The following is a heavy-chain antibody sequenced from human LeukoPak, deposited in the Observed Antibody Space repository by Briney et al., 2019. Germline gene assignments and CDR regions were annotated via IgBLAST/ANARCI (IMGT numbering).Heavy chain of an antibody. V-gene: IGHV4-59*12. D-gene: IGHD1-26*01. CDR3: ARVGARAYYYGMDV. Sequence: SETLSLTCTVSGGSISSYYWSWIRQPPGKGLEWIGYIYYSGSTNYNPSLKSRVTMPVDTSKNQFSLKLSSVTAADTAVYYCARVGARAYYYGMDVWGQGTTVTVSS. CDR1: GGSISSYY. J-gene: IGHJ6*02. CDR2: IYYSGST.